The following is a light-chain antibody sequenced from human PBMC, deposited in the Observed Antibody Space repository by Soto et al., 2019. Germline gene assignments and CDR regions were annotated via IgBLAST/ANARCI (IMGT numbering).Light chain of an antibody. Sequence: EIVMPQSPATLSLAPGERVTLSFRASESVSTNLAWYQQKAGQAPRLLIYGASTRATGIPARFSGSGSGTEFTLTISGLQSEDFAVYYCQQYSIWRTFGQGTKVDIK. V-gene: IGKV3-15*01. CDR1: ESVSTN. CDR3: QQYSIWRT. J-gene: IGKJ1*01. CDR2: GAS.